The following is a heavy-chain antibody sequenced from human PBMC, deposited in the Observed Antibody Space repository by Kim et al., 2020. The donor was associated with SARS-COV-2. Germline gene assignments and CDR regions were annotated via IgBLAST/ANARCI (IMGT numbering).Heavy chain of an antibody. D-gene: IGHD2-15*01. CDR3: AKEGYSARRAFDI. CDR1: GFTFGDYT. J-gene: IGHJ3*02. V-gene: IGHV3-9*01. Sequence: GGSLRLSCAASGFTFGDYTMHWIRQGPGKGLEWVSSISWNNGTKGYADSVKGRFTTSRDNAKNSLYLQMNSLRPEDTAFYYCAKEGYSARRAFDIWGQGTLVTVS. CDR2: ISWNNGTK.